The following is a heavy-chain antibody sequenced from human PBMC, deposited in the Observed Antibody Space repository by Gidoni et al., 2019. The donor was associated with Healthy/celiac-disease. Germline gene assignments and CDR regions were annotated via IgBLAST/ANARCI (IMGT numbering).Heavy chain of an antibody. J-gene: IGHJ3*02. CDR3: AKDPTDVLLWFGEPHDAFDI. CDR2: ISGSGGST. Sequence: EVQLLESGGGLVQPGGSLRLSCAASGFTFSSYAMSWVRQAPGKGLEWVSAISGSGGSTYYADSVKGRFTISRDNSKNTLYLQMNSLRAEDTAVYYCAKDPTDVLLWFGEPHDAFDIWGQGTMVTVSS. D-gene: IGHD3-10*01. CDR1: GFTFSSYA. V-gene: IGHV3-23*01.